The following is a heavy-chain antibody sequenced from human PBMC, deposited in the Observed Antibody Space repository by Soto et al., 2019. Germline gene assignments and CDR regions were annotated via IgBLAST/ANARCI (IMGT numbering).Heavy chain of an antibody. CDR1: GGSFSSYA. D-gene: IGHD3-22*01. Sequence: SVKVSCKASGGSFSSYAISWVRQAPGQGLEWMGGIIPIFGTANYAQKFQGRVTITADKSTSTAYMELSSLRSEDTAVYYCAAVYYYDSSGYYYHFDYWGQGTLVTVSS. CDR3: AAVYYYDSSGYYYHFDY. J-gene: IGHJ4*02. CDR2: IIPIFGTA. V-gene: IGHV1-69*06.